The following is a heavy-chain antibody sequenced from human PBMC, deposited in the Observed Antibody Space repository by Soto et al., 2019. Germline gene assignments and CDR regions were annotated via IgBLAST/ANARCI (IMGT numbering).Heavy chain of an antibody. J-gene: IGHJ4*02. CDR3: ARDYKTGDLGY. CDR1: GGSVSSGSYY. CDR2: IYYSGST. V-gene: IGHV4-61*01. Sequence: SETLSLTCTVSGGSVSSGSYYWSWIRQPPGKGLEWIGYIYYSGSTNYNPSLKSRVTISVDTSKNQFSLKLSSVTAADTAVYYCARDYKTGDLGYWGQGTLVTVSS. D-gene: IGHD7-27*01.